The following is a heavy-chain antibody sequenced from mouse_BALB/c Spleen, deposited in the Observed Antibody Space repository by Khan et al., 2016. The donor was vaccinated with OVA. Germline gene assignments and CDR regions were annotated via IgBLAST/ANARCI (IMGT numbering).Heavy chain of an antibody. CDR3: ARGTFDY. D-gene: IGHD3-3*01. CDR2: IDPFNGGT. J-gene: IGHJ3*01. CDR1: GYSFTSYY. Sequence: VQLKQSGPDLMKPGASVNISCKASGYSFTSYYIHWVKQSHGKSLEWIGYIDPFNGGTDYNQKFKGKATLTVDKSSNPAYMHLSSLTSEDSAVYYCARGTFDYWGQGTLVTVST. V-gene: IGHV1S135*01.